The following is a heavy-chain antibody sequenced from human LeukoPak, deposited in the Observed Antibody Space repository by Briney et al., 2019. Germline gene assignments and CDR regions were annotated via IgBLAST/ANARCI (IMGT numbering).Heavy chain of an antibody. Sequence: GASVKVSCKASGYTFTSYDINWVRQATGQGLEWMGWMNPNSGNTGYAQKFQGRVTITRNTSISTAYMELSSLRSEDTAVHYCARGRVNADCSSTSCYGGRDYYYYYYMDVWGKGTTVTVSS. CDR3: ARGRVNADCSSTSCYGGRDYYYYYYMDV. CDR1: GYTFTSYD. J-gene: IGHJ6*03. V-gene: IGHV1-8*03. CDR2: MNPNSGNT. D-gene: IGHD2-2*01.